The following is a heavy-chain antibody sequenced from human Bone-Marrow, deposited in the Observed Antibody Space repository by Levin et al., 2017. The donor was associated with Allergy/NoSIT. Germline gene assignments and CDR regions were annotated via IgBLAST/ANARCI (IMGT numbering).Heavy chain of an antibody. D-gene: IGHD3-10*01. CDR2: IYYSGST. CDR1: GASITSGDHY. CDR3: ASLSYYYGAGTHPDEDY. V-gene: IGHV4-30-4*01. J-gene: IGHJ4*02. Sequence: LRLSCSVSGASITSGDHYWSWIRQSPGTGLEWIGYIYYSGSTYYNPSLMTRITISLDPSKNHFSLKLSSVTVADTSVYYCASLSYYYGAGTHPDEDYWGQGALVIVSS.